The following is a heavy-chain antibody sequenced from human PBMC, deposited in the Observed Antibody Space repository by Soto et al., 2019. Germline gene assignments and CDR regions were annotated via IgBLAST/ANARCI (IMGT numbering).Heavy chain of an antibody. V-gene: IGHV4-39*01. CDR1: GGSISSGGYY. D-gene: IGHD3-10*01. J-gene: IGHJ6*02. CDR2: ISYTGST. Sequence: PSETLSLTCTVSGGSISSGGYYWSWIRQHPGKGLEWIGSISYTGSTNDNPSLKSRATISVDTSKMQFSLKLSALTAADTAVYYCARHVYDSGYYSVKGLDVWGQGTTVTVSS. CDR3: ARHVYDSGYYSVKGLDV.